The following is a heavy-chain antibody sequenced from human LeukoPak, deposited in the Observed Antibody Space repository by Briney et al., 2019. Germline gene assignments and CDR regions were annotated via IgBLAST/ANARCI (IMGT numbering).Heavy chain of an antibody. Sequence: GGSLRLSCAASGFTFSSYWMSWVRQAPGKGLEWVANIKQDGSEKYYVDSVKGRFTISRDNAKNSLYLQMNSLRAEDTAVYYCARDKRVCDASFRLTYYFDYWGQGTLVTVSS. V-gene: IGHV3-7*01. CDR3: ARDKRVCDASFRLTYYFDY. CDR2: IKQDGSEK. J-gene: IGHJ4*02. CDR1: GFTFSSYW. D-gene: IGHD3-16*02.